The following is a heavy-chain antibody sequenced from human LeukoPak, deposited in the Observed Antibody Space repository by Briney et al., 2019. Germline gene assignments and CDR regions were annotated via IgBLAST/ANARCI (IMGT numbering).Heavy chain of an antibody. Sequence: SQTLSLTFAISGDSVSSNNAVWAWIRQSPPTGLEWLGRTYYRSQWHSDYAVSVRSRININSDTSKNQFSLQLSSVTPEDTAVYYCARGSYGLGGFWDYDYWGQGTLVTVSS. CDR2: TYYRSQWHS. CDR3: ARGSYGLGGFWDYDY. D-gene: IGHD3-10*01. V-gene: IGHV6-1*01. CDR1: GDSVSSNNAV. J-gene: IGHJ4*02.